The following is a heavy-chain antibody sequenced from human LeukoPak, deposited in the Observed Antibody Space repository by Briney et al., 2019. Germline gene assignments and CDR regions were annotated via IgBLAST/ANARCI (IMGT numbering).Heavy chain of an antibody. Sequence: PGGSLRLSCAASGFTFSSYEMSWVRQAPGKGLEWVSYISSSGSTIYYADSVKGRFTISRDNAKNSLYLQVNSLRAEDTAVYYCARVYYDFWSGYYGDMTPGWFDPWGQGTLVTVSS. V-gene: IGHV3-48*03. CDR2: ISSSGSTI. J-gene: IGHJ5*02. CDR1: GFTFSSYE. D-gene: IGHD3-3*01. CDR3: ARVYYDFWSGYYGDMTPGWFDP.